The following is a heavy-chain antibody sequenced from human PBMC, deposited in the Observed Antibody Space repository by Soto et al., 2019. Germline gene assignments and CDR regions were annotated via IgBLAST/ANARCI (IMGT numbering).Heavy chain of an antibody. V-gene: IGHV1-18*04. CDR1: GYTFTIYG. CDR2: ISAYNGNT. Sequence: GASVKVSCKASGYTFTIYGISCVLQSPLQGLEWMGCISAYNGNTNYAQKLQGRVTMTTDTSTSTAYMELRSLRSDDTAVYYCARVLGQLQQQLAPDYWGQGTLVTVSS. CDR3: ARVLGQLQQQLAPDY. D-gene: IGHD6-13*01. J-gene: IGHJ4*02.